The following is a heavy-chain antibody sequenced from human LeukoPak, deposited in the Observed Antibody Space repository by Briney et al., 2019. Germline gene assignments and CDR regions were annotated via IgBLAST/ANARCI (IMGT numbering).Heavy chain of an antibody. CDR1: GFTFSSYA. CDR3: ARPDSGYDFAAPFDY. CDR2: ISGSGGST. J-gene: IGHJ4*02. V-gene: IGHV3-23*01. D-gene: IGHD5-12*01. Sequence: GGSLRLSCAASGFTFSSYAMSWVRQAPGKGLEWVSAISGSGGSTYYADSVKGRFTISRDNSKNTLYLQMNSLRAEDTAVYYCARPDSGYDFAAPFDYWGQGTLVTVSS.